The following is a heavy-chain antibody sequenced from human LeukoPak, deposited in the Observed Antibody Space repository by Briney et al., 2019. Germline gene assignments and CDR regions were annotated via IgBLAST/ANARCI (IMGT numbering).Heavy chain of an antibody. Sequence: SETLSLTCTVSGSSISNYYWGWIRQAPGKGLEWIGSIYYSGNTYYNSSLKSRVTISLDTSKNQFSLKLSSVTAADTAVYYCAREWSNCTNSVCYQGLDYWGQGTLVTVSS. V-gene: IGHV4-39*07. CDR1: GSSISNYY. CDR2: IYYSGNT. J-gene: IGHJ4*02. D-gene: IGHD2-8*01. CDR3: AREWSNCTNSVCYQGLDY.